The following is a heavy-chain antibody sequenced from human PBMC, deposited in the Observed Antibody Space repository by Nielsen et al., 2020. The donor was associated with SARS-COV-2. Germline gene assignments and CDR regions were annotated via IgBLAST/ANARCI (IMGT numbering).Heavy chain of an antibody. CDR1: GGSISSGGYY. D-gene: IGHD6-6*01. CDR3: ARGRGNIAARPQYYYYYGMDV. V-gene: IGHV4-39*07. CDR2: INHSGST. J-gene: IGHJ6*02. Sequence: SETLSLTCTVSGGSISSGGYYWSWIRQPPGKGLEWIGEINHSGSTNYNPSLKSRVTISVDTSKNQFSLKLSSVTAADTAVYYCARGRGNIAARPQYYYYYGMDVWGQGTTVTVSS.